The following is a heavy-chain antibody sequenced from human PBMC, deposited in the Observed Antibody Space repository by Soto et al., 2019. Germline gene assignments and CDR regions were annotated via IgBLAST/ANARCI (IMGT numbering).Heavy chain of an antibody. CDR2: MSSRSGTI. V-gene: IGHV3-11*01. J-gene: IGHJ4*01. CDR1: GFSFSDYY. D-gene: IGHD5-18*01. CDR3: AREVDRALVGSPHYFDC. Sequence: GGSLRLSCAASGFSFSDYYMTWLRQAPGQGLEWVSYMSSRSGTIFYADSVKGLFTLSRDNSKNSMYLQMNSLRAEDTAVYYCAREVDRALVGSPHYFDCWGQGTLVTVSS.